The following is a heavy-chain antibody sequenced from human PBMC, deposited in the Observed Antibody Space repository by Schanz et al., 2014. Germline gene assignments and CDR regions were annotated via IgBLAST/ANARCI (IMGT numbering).Heavy chain of an antibody. V-gene: IGHV3-33*01. J-gene: IGHJ3*02. CDR1: GFTFSSYG. CDR3: ARDAITFGGVIGAFDI. Sequence: VQLVESGGGLVQPGGSLRLSCAASGFTFSSYGMHWVHQVPGKGLEWVAVVCYDGSKKYYTDSVKGRFTISRDNANNSLYLQMNSLRAEDTAVYYCARDAITFGGVIGAFDIWGQGTMVTVSS. D-gene: IGHD3-16*01. CDR2: VCYDGSKK.